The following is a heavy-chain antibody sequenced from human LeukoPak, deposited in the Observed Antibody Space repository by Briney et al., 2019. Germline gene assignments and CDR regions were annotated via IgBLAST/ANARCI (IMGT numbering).Heavy chain of an antibody. CDR3: ARTLSSGWTYYYYYYGMDV. CDR2: IYYSGST. CDR1: GGSISSYY. D-gene: IGHD6-19*01. J-gene: IGHJ6*02. V-gene: IGHV4-59*01. Sequence: PSETLSLTCTVSGGSISSYYWSWIRQPPGKGLEWIGYIYYSGSTNYNPSLKSRVTISVDTSKNQFPLKLSSVTAADTAVYYCARTLSSGWTYYYYYYGMDVWGQGTTVTVSS.